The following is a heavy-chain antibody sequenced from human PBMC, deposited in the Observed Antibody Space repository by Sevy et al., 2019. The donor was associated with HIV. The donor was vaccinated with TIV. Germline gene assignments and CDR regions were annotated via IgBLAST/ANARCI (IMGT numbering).Heavy chain of an antibody. D-gene: IGHD3-22*01. V-gene: IGHV3-23*01. CDR3: AKDTIVVVEDDLDD. CDR1: GFTFSNYA. CDR2: ISGRDTGI. J-gene: IGHJ3*01. Sequence: GGSLRLSCAVSGFTFSNYAMSWVRQAPGKGLEWVSAISGRDTGIFYAASVKGRFTISRDNSKNTLYLQMNSLRAEDTALYYYAKDTIVVVEDDLDDWGQGTMVTVSS.